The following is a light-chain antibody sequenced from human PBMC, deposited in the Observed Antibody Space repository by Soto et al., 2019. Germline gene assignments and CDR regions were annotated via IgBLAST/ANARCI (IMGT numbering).Light chain of an antibody. CDR2: DVN. CDR3: STWDDSLNGWV. CDR1: SGDVGAYNY. J-gene: IGLJ3*02. V-gene: IGLV2-11*01. Sequence: QSALTQPRSVSGSPGQSVTISCTGTSGDVGAYNYISWYQQHPGKAPKFLIYDVNKRPSGVPDRFSGSRSGTSASLAISGLQSDDEAVYFCSTWDDSLNGWVFGGGTKLTVL.